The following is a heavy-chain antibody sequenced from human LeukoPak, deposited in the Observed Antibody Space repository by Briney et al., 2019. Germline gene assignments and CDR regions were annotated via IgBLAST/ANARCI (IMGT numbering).Heavy chain of an antibody. D-gene: IGHD4-17*01. Sequence: GGSLRLSCAASGFTFNNYGMHWVRQAPGKGLEWLAFIRYDGSNTYYADSVKGRFTVSRDDSKNTLYLQMNSLRAEDTAVYYCAKDIDPVTTSAFDIWGQGTMVTVSS. V-gene: IGHV3-30*02. CDR2: IRYDGSNT. CDR1: GFTFNNYG. J-gene: IGHJ3*02. CDR3: AKDIDPVTTSAFDI.